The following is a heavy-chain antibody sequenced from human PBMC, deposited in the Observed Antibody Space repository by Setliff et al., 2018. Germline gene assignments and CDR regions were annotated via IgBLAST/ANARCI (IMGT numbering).Heavy chain of an antibody. CDR3: ARDRGSSWYGNYYYYYGMDV. CDR1: GGSISSGSYY. Sequence: SETLSLTCPVSGGSISSGSYYWSWIRQPAGKGLEWIGRIYTSGSTNYNPSLKSRVTISVDTSKNQFSLKLSSVTAADTAVYYCARDRGSSWYGNYYYYYGMDVWGQGTTVTVS. CDR2: IYTSGST. V-gene: IGHV4-61*02. D-gene: IGHD6-13*01. J-gene: IGHJ6*02.